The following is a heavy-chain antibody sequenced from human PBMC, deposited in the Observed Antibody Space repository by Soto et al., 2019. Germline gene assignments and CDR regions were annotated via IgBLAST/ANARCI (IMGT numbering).Heavy chain of an antibody. J-gene: IGHJ4*02. CDR3: AKEMELVH. Sequence: PGGSLRLSCVTSGFTFNTYTMSWVRQAPGKGLEWVSSITTGGSTFYADSVKGRFTISRDNPKTTQYLQMNSLRAEDTAIYYCAKEMELVHWGQGTLVTVSS. V-gene: IGHV3-23*01. D-gene: IGHD1-7*01. CDR1: GFTFNTYT. CDR2: ITTGGST.